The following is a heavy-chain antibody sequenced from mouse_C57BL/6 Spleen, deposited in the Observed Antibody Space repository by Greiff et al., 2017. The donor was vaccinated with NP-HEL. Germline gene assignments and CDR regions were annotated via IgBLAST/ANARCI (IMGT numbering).Heavy chain of an antibody. J-gene: IGHJ3*01. CDR1: GFTFSSYG. CDR2: ISSGGSYT. Sequence: EVNLVESGGDLVKPGGSLKLSCAASGFTFSSYGMSWVRQTPDKRLEWVATISSGGSYTYYPDSVKGRFTISRDNAKNTLYLQMSSLKSEDTAMYYCARQGAYFSFAYWGQGTLVTVSA. V-gene: IGHV5-6*01. D-gene: IGHD2-10*01. CDR3: ARQGAYFSFAY.